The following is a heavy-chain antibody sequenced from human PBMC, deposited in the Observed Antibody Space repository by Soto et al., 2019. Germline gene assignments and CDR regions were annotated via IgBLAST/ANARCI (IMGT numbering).Heavy chain of an antibody. CDR3: ARDAHDTYCTNGVCTRLNWFDP. CDR1: GGSISSGGYY. Sequence: SETLSLTCTVSGGSISSGGYYWSWIRQHPGKGLEWIGYIYYSGSTYYNPSLKSRVTIPVDTSKNQFSLKLSSVTAADTAVYYCARDAHDTYCTNGVCTRLNWFDPWGQGTLVTVSS. V-gene: IGHV4-31*03. J-gene: IGHJ5*02. CDR2: IYYSGST. D-gene: IGHD2-8*01.